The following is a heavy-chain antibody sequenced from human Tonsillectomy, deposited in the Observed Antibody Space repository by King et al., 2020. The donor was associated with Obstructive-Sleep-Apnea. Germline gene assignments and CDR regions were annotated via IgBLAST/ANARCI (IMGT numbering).Heavy chain of an antibody. J-gene: IGHJ4*02. D-gene: IGHD3-16*01. Sequence: VQLVESGGGVVQPGRSLILSCVASGFTFKTYHMHWFRQAPGKGLEWVGVISDDGTNKIYGDSVKGRFTISRENSNNTLSLQMNSLRAEDTAVYYCSSGGLYWGQGSLVIVSS. CDR1: GFTFKTYH. V-gene: IGHV3-30-3*01. CDR2: ISDDGTNK. CDR3: SSGGLY.